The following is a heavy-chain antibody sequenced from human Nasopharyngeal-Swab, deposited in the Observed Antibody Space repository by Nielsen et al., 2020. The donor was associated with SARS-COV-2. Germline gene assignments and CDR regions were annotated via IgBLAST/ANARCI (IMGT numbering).Heavy chain of an antibody. CDR1: GFTFSSYA. V-gene: IGHV3-21*01. Sequence: GESLKISCVASGFTFSSYAMSWVRQAPGKGLEWVSSISGSGSYIYYADSVKGRFTISRDNAKNSLYLQMNSLRVEDTAVYYCGRQLRLGELSLYNEFDYWGQGTLVTVSS. CDR3: GRQLRLGELSLYNEFDY. J-gene: IGHJ4*02. D-gene: IGHD3-16*02. CDR2: ISGSGSYI.